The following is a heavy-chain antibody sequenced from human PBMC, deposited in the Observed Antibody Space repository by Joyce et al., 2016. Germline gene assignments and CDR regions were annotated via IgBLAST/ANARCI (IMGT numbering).Heavy chain of an antibody. CDR3: AKSWSLYSALDY. D-gene: IGHD6-13*01. Sequence: QVQLVESGGGVVQPGKSLRLSCAASGFTFSTYVVHWVRQAPGKGLEWGAVVSYDGSDKYYTDSVKGRFTISRDNSKNILYLQMNSLRTEDTAVYFCAKSWSLYSALDYWGQGTLVTVSS. CDR1: GFTFSTYV. J-gene: IGHJ4*02. V-gene: IGHV3-30*04. CDR2: VSYDGSDK.